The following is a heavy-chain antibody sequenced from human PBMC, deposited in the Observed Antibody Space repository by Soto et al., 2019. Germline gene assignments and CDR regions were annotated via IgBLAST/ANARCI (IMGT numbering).Heavy chain of an antibody. CDR3: ARYQKAVGFTS. V-gene: IGHV1-8*01. CDR1: GYTSTNLD. CDR2: MNPSSDT. Sequence: GASVKVSCKASGYTSTNLDVNWVRQATGQGLEWMGWMNPSSDTGYAQKFQGRLTMTRDTSTSTVYMELTSLRSEDTAVYYSARYQKAVGFTSWGQGTPITVS. D-gene: IGHD6-19*01. J-gene: IGHJ5*02.